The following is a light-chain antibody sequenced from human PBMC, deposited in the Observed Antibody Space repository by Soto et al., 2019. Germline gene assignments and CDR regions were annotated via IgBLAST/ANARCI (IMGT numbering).Light chain of an antibody. CDR3: LQDYNYPLT. CDR2: DAY. J-gene: IGKJ4*01. V-gene: IGKV1-5*01. Sequence: DIQMTQSPSTLSASVGDRVIITCRASQSISSWLAWYQQKPGMAPKLLISDAYTLESGVPSRFSGSGSGTDLTITISSLQPEDFETYYGLQDYNYPLTFGGGTKVDI. CDR1: QSISSW.